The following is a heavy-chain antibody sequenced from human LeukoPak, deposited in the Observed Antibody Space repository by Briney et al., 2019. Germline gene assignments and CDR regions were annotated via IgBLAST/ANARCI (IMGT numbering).Heavy chain of an antibody. D-gene: IGHD3-22*01. CDR2: IYPGDSDT. CDR3: ARQAYDSSGYYYTDY. Sequence: GESLKISCKGSTYKFTSFWIGWVRQMPGKGLEWMGVIYPGDSDTRYSPSFRGQVSISADKSISTAYLQWSSLKASDTAMYYCARQAYDSSGYYYTDYWGQGTLVTVSS. V-gene: IGHV5-51*01. J-gene: IGHJ4*02. CDR1: TYKFTSFW.